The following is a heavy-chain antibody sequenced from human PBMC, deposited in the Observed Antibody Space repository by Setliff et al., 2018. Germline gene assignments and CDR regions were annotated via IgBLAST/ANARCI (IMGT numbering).Heavy chain of an antibody. CDR2: IIPILGIA. CDR1: GGTFSSYA. CDR3: ARDYPTSGAFDI. D-gene: IGHD3-10*01. V-gene: IGHV1-69*10. J-gene: IGHJ3*02. Sequence: GASVKVSCKASGGTFSSYAISWVRQAPGQGLEWMGGIIPILGIANYAQKFQGRVTITADESTSTAYTELSSLRSEDTAVYYCARDYPTSGAFDIWGQGTMVTVSS.